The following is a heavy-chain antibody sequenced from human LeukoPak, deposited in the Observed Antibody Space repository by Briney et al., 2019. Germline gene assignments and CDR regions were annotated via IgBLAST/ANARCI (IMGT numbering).Heavy chain of an antibody. CDR1: GFLFCSSA. J-gene: IGHJ4*02. CDR2: ISSNGGSK. D-gene: IGHD3-22*01. CDR3: ARARRPYYYDSSGYYVLDY. Sequence: GGSLRLSCAASGFLFCSSAMLWARQAPGKGLEYVSAISSNGGSKYYANSVKRRFTISRDNYKNTLYLQMGSLRAEDMAVYYCARARRPYYYDSSGYYVLDYWGQGTLVTVSS. V-gene: IGHV3-64*01.